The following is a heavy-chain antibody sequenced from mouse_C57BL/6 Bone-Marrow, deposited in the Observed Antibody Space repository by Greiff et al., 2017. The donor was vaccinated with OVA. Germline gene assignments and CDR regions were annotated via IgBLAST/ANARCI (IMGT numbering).Heavy chain of an antibody. Sequence: EVKLMESGGDLVKPGGSLNLSCAASGFTFSSYGMSWVRQTPDKRLEWVATISSGGSYTYYPDSVKGRFTISRDNAKNTRYLQMSSLKSEDTAMYYCARHYYGSSYYWGQGTTLTVSS. CDR1: GFTFSSYG. CDR3: ARHYYGSSYY. J-gene: IGHJ2*01. CDR2: ISSGGSYT. V-gene: IGHV5-6*01. D-gene: IGHD1-1*01.